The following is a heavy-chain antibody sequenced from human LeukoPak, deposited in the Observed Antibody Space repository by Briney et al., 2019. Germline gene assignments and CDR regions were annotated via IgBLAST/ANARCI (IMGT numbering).Heavy chain of an antibody. Sequence: SVKVSCKASGGTFSSYAISWVRQAPGQGLEWMGGIIPIFGTANYAQKFQGRVTITADESTSTAYMELSSLRSEDTAVYYCARERVGRYCSSTSCYNSWFDPWGQGTLVTVSS. CDR3: ARERVGRYCSSTSCYNSWFDP. J-gene: IGHJ5*02. D-gene: IGHD2-2*02. CDR1: GGTFSSYA. CDR2: IIPIFGTA. V-gene: IGHV1-69*01.